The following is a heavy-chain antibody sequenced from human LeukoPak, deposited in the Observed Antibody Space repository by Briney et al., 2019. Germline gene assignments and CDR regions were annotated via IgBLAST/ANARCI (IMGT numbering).Heavy chain of an antibody. D-gene: IGHD2-8*01. J-gene: IGHJ3*02. CDR1: GFTFSTFA. V-gene: IGHV3-23*01. CDR3: ANHLQRRTIADAFDI. Sequence: PGGSLRLSCAASGFTFSTFAMIWVRQPPGKGLEWVSSIFPSGGEIHYADSVRGRFTISRDNSKNTLYLQMNSLRAEDTAVYYCANHLQRRTIADAFDIWGQGTMVTVSS. CDR2: IFPSGGEI.